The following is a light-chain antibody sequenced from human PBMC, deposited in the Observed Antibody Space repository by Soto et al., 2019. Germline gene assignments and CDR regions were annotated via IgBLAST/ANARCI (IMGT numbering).Light chain of an antibody. J-gene: IGLJ3*02. Sequence: QSALTQPPSASGSPGQSVTISCTGTSSDVGGYNSVSWYQQHPGKAPKLIIYEVTKRPSGVPDRFSGSKSGNTASLTVSGLQAEDEADYYCSSHAGIINAVFGGGTKLTVL. CDR3: SSHAGIINAV. V-gene: IGLV2-8*01. CDR2: EVT. CDR1: SSDVGGYNS.